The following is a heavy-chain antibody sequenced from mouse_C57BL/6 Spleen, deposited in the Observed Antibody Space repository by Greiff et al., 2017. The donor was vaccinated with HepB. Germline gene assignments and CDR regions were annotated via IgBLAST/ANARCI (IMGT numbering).Heavy chain of an antibody. Sequence: QVQLQQPGAELVRPGSSVKLSCKASGYTFTSYWMDWVKQRPGQGLEWIGNIYPSDSETHYNQKFKDKATLTVDKSSSTAYMQLSSLTSEDSAGYYCARDDGYYRFAYWGQGTLVTVSA. CDR2: IYPSDSET. CDR1: GYTFTSYW. V-gene: IGHV1-61*01. D-gene: IGHD2-3*01. CDR3: ARDDGYYRFAY. J-gene: IGHJ3*01.